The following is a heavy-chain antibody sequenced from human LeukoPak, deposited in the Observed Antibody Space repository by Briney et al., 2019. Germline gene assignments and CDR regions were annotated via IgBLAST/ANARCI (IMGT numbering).Heavy chain of an antibody. J-gene: IGHJ6*02. V-gene: IGHV1-8*02. CDR3: ARASYYDFWSGYFANYYYYGMDV. CDR1: GYTFTGYY. Sequence: ASVKVSCKASGYTFTGYYMHWVRQAPGQGLEWMGWMNPNSGNTGYAQKFQGRVTMTRNTSISTAYMELSSLRSEDTAVYYCARASYYDFWSGYFANYYYYGMDVWGQGTTVTVSS. CDR2: MNPNSGNT. D-gene: IGHD3-3*01.